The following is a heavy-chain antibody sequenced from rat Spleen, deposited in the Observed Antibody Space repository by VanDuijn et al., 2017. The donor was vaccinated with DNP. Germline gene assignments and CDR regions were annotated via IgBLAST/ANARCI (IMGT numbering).Heavy chain of an antibody. CDR1: GYSIKSSYK. V-gene: IGHV3-3*01. CDR3: ARSVDWDPYVMDA. Sequence: EVRLQESGPGLVKPSQSISLTCSVTGYSIKSSYKWNWIRKFPGNKLEWMGYINNAGSTNYNPSLKSRVSITRDTSKNQLFLQVNSVTTEDRATYYCARSVDWDPYVMDAWGQGASVTVSS. D-gene: IGHD5-1*01. J-gene: IGHJ4*01. CDR2: INNAGST.